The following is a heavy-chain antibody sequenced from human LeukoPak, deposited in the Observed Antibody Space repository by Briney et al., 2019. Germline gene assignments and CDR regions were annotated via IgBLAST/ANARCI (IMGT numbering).Heavy chain of an antibody. V-gene: IGHV3-23*01. J-gene: IGHJ4*02. Sequence: GGSLRLSCAASGFTFSSYAMSWVRQAPGKGLEWVSAISGSGGSTYYADSVKGRFTISRDNSKNTLYLQMNSLRAEDTAVYYCAKDLNSPYYYDSSGYYDYWGQGTLVTVSS. CDR1: GFTFSSYA. CDR3: AKDLNSPYYYDSSGYYDY. D-gene: IGHD3-22*01. CDR2: ISGSGGST.